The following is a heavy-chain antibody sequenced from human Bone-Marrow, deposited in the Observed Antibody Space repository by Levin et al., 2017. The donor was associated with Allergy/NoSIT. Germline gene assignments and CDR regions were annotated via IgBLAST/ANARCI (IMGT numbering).Heavy chain of an antibody. CDR3: ARGLVATENRDY. CDR1: GGSFSGYY. CDR2: INHSGST. Sequence: PSQTLSLTCAVYGGSFSGYYWSWIRQPPGKGLEWIGEINHSGSTNYNPSLKSRVTISVDTSKNQFSLKLSSVTAADTAVYYCARGLVATENRDYWGQGTLVTVSS. V-gene: IGHV4-34*01. J-gene: IGHJ4*02. D-gene: IGHD5-12*01.